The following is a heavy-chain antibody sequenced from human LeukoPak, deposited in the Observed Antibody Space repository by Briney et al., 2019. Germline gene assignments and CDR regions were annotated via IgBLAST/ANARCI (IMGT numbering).Heavy chain of an antibody. V-gene: IGHV3-23*01. CDR1: GFIFSSYA. CDR3: AKSLALPPYDSSGYYGS. Sequence: GGSLRLSRAASGFIFSSYAMSWVRQAPGRGLEWVSAISGSGGSKYYADSVKGRFTISRNNTKNTMYLQMNSLRAEDTAVYYCAKSLALPPYDSSGYYGSWGQGTLVTVSS. D-gene: IGHD3-22*01. J-gene: IGHJ4*02. CDR2: ISGSGGSK.